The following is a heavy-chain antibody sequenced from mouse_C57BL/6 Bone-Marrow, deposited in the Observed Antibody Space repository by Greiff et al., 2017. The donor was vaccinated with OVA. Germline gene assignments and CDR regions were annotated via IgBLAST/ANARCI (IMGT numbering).Heavy chain of an antibody. D-gene: IGHD6-1*01. J-gene: IGHJ4*01. CDR2: IDPSDSYT. Sequence: QVQLQQPGAELVRPGTSVKLSCKASGYTFTSYWMHWVKQRPGQGLEWIGVIDPSDSYTNYNQKFKGKATLTVDTSSSTAYMQLSSLTSEDSAVYYCAATAPYAMDYWGQGTSVTVSS. CDR3: AATAPYAMDY. V-gene: IGHV1-59*01. CDR1: GYTFTSYW.